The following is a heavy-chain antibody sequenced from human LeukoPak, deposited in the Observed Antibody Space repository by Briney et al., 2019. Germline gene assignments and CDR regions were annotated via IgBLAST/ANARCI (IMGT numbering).Heavy chain of an antibody. CDR2: IKQDGSEK. V-gene: IGHV3-7*01. CDR3: VREGFYFFDF. J-gene: IGHJ4*01. Sequence: GGSLRLSCAASGFIFSSYWMSWVRQAPGKGLEWVTNIKQDGSEKYYVDSVKGRFTISRDNAKDSVYLQMNSLRAEDSATYYCVREGFYFFDFWGQGTLVTVSS. CDR1: GFIFSSYW.